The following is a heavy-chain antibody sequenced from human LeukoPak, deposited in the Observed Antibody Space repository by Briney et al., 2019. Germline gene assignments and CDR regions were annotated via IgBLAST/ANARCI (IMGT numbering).Heavy chain of an antibody. CDR1: GYTFTSYY. J-gene: IGHJ4*02. Sequence: ASVKVSCKTSGYTFTSYYIHWVRQAPGQGLEWMGWINPNSGATNYAQKFQGGVTMTTDTSISTVYMELTGLTSDGTAIYYCARDHGTDGTTFTLNFDCWGQGTRVTVSS. V-gene: IGHV1-2*02. CDR3: ARDHGTDGTTFTLNFDC. CDR2: INPNSGAT. D-gene: IGHD1-1*01.